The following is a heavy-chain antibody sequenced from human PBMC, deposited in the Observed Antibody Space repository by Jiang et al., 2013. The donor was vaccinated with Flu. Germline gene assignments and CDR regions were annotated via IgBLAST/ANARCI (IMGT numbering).Heavy chain of an antibody. J-gene: IGHJ1*01. D-gene: IGHD6-6*01. CDR2: ITGSGSKI. Sequence: QLVESGGGLVRPGGSLRLSCAASGFTFSSLEMNWVRQAPGKGLEWIAHITGSGSKIYYADSVKGRFTISRDNAKNSLLLQMNSLRVEDTAVYYCAASLTHWGQGTLVTVSS. CDR3: AASLTH. CDR1: GFTFSSLE. V-gene: IGHV3-48*03.